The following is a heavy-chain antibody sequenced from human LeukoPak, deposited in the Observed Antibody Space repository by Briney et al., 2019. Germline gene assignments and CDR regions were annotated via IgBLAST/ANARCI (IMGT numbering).Heavy chain of an antibody. V-gene: IGHV4-59*11. CDR2: IYYSGST. CDR3: ARSPRVSGFDY. CDR1: GRSISSHY. D-gene: IGHD6-6*01. J-gene: IGHJ4*02. Sequence: SETLSLTCTVSGRSISSHYWSWIRQPPGKGLEWIGYIYYSGSTNYNPSLKSRVTISVDTSKNQFSLKLSSVTAADTAVYYCARSPRVSGFDYWGQGTLVTVSS.